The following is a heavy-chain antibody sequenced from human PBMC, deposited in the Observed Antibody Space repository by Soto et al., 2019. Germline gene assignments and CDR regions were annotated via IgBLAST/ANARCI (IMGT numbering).Heavy chain of an antibody. CDR3: ARDYDDYGDHRWGYCFDS. CDR1: GYTFTSYY. CDR2: INPSGGST. D-gene: IGHD3-16*01. Sequence: ASVKVSCKASGYTFTSYYMHWVRQAPGQGLEWMGIINPSGGSTSYAQKFQGRVTMTRDTSTSTVYMELSSLRSEDTAVYYCARDYDDYGDHRWGYCFDSWCQGTLVTLFS. J-gene: IGHJ5*01. V-gene: IGHV1-46*01.